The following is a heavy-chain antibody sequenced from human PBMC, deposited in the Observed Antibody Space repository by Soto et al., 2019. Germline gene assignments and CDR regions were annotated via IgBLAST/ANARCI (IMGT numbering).Heavy chain of an antibody. CDR3: ARHTDDILTGNEALDI. CDR1: GGSLSSYY. Sequence: SETLSLTCVVSGGSLSSYYWSWIRQPPGKGLEWIGYIYYSGSTNYNPSLKSRVTISVDTSKNQFSLKLTSVTAADTAVYYCARHTDDILTGNEALDIWGQGTVVTVSS. D-gene: IGHD3-9*01. J-gene: IGHJ3*02. CDR2: IYYSGST. V-gene: IGHV4-59*08.